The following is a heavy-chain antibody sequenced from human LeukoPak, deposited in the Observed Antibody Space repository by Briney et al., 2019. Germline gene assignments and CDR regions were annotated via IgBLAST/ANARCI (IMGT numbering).Heavy chain of an antibody. CDR3: AKDRAGINLVRGVITGVMDV. D-gene: IGHD3-10*01. V-gene: IGHV3-33*06. CDR1: GFTFRSSG. CDR2: IWHDGSNK. J-gene: IGHJ6*02. Sequence: PGGSLRLSCVVPGFTFRSSGMHWVRQVPGKGLEWVALIWHDGSNKDYRDSVKGRFIISRDNAKNTLYLQLNKLTDEDTGEYYCAKDRAGINLVRGVITGVMDVWGQGTTVTVSS.